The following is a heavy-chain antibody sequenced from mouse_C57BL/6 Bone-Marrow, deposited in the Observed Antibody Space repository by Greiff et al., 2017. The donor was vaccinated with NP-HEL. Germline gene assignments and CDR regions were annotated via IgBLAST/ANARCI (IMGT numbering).Heavy chain of an antibody. CDR1: GYTFTDYE. J-gene: IGHJ3*01. CDR2: IDPETGGT. Sequence: QVQLQQSGAELVRPGASVTLSCKASGYTFTDYEMHWVKQTPVHGLEWIGAIDPETGGTAYNQKFKGKAILTADKSSSTAYMELRSLTSEDSAVYYCTKIYYDPPFAYWGQGTLVTVSA. D-gene: IGHD2-4*01. CDR3: TKIYYDPPFAY. V-gene: IGHV1-15*01.